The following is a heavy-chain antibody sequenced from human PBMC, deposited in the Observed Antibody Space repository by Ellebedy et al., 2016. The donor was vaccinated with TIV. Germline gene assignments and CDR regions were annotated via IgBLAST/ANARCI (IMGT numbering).Heavy chain of an antibody. V-gene: IGHV4-30-2*01. CDR3: ARGSYDYNYGYLTFFDL. CDR1: GGSISSGGYS. Sequence: MPSETLSLTCAVSGGSISSGGYSWSWIRQQPGKGLEWIGYIYHSGDTYYNPSLSSRLTMSVDRSENQFSLKLTSVTAADTAVYFCARGSYDYNYGYLTFFDLWGQGTLVTVSS. CDR2: IYHSGDT. D-gene: IGHD5-18*01. J-gene: IGHJ5*02.